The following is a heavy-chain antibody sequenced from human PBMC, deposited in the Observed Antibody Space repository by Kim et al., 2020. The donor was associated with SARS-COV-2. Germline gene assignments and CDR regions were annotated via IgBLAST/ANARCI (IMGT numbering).Heavy chain of an antibody. D-gene: IGHD4-17*01. V-gene: IGHV3-23*01. CDR3: ARTPGDYGVLYYYYYYGMDV. Sequence: GGSLRLSCAASGFTFSSYAMSWVRQAPGKGLEWVSAISGSGGSTYYADSVKGRFTISRDNSKNTLYLQMNSLRAEDTAVYYCARTPGDYGVLYYYYYYGMDVWGQGTTVTVSS. J-gene: IGHJ6*02. CDR2: ISGSGGST. CDR1: GFTFSSYA.